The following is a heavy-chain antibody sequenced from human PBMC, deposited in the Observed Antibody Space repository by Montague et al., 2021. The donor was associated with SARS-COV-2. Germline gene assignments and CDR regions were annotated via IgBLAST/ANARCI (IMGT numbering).Heavy chain of an antibody. J-gene: IGHJ4*02. CDR1: GLTFSDYY. CDR3: AASLGSITIFGVVTMGYFDY. CDR2: ISSSSSYT. V-gene: IGHV3-11*03. Sequence: SLRLSCAASGLTFSDYYMSWIRQAPGKGLEWVSYISSSSSYTNYADSVKGRFTISRDNAKNSLYLQMNSLRAEDTAVYYCAASLGSITIFGVVTMGYFDYWGQGTLVTVSS. D-gene: IGHD3-3*01.